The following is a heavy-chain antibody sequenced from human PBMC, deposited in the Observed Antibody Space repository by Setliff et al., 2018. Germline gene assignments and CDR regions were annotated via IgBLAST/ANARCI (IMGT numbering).Heavy chain of an antibody. CDR1: GGSISHHY. J-gene: IGHJ6*03. CDR3: ARALLWFGEGMDV. Sequence: SETLSLTCTVSGGSISHHYWSWIWQPPGKGLEWVGYMYNSGNTNYNPSLRRRVAISVDKSKNQFSLKLSSVTAADTAVYYCARALLWFGEGMDVWGKGTTVTAP. V-gene: IGHV4-59*11. CDR2: MYNSGNT. D-gene: IGHD3-10*01.